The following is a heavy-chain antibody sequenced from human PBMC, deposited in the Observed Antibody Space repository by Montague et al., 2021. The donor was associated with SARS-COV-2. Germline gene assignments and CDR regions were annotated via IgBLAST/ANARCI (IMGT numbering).Heavy chain of an antibody. CDR2: LFHIDTS. D-gene: IGHD6-13*01. CDR1: DGSVISTYPH. Sequence: SETLSLTCTVYDGSVISTYPHWHWVRQSPGRGLEWIGGYLFHIDTSDYNASLRSRVTISVDTSKNQFSLTLTSVTAADTAVYYCTRGIDSYKTGYWGQGIQVTVSS. V-gene: IGHV4-61*01. J-gene: IGHJ4*02. CDR3: TRGIDSYKTGY.